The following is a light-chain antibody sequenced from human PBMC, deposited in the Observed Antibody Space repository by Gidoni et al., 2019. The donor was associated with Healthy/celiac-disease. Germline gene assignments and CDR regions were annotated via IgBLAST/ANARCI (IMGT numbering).Light chain of an antibody. CDR3: MQGTHLRT. Sequence: DVVMTQSPLSLPVTLGQPASISCRSSQSLVYSDGNTYLNWFQQRPGQSPRRLIYKVSNRDSGVPDRFSGSGACTDFTLKISRVEAEYVGVYYCMQGTHLRTFGQGTKVEIK. J-gene: IGKJ1*01. CDR2: KVS. CDR1: QSLVYSDGNTY. V-gene: IGKV2-30*01.